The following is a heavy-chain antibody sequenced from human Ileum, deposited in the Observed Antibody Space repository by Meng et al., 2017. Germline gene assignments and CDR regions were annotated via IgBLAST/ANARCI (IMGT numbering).Heavy chain of an antibody. CDR2: VYNDGRT. CDR1: GDSITSLH. CDR3: ARDSGPSSWLFAFDI. J-gene: IGHJ3*02. Sequence: GSLRLSCSVSGDSITSLHWSWIRHPAGKALEWIGRVYNDGRTTYNPSLKSRVTLSMDTSKNQVSLNLSSVTAADSAVYYCARDSGPSSWLFAFDIWGKGTSVTVSS. D-gene: IGHD6-13*01. V-gene: IGHV4-4*07.